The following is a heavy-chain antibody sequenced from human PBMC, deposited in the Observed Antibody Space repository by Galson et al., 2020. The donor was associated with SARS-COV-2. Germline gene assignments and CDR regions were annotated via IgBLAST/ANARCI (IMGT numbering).Heavy chain of an antibody. CDR2: ISGSGGST. J-gene: IGHJ4*02. CDR1: GFTFRSYA. CDR3: AKSGAVAGNGYDY. Sequence: GSLRLSCAASGFTFRSYAMSWVRQAPGKGLEWVSAISGSGGSTYYADSVKGRFTISRDNSKNTLYLQMNSLRAEDTAVYYCAKSGAVAGNGYDYWGQGTLVTVSS. D-gene: IGHD6-19*01. V-gene: IGHV3-23*01.